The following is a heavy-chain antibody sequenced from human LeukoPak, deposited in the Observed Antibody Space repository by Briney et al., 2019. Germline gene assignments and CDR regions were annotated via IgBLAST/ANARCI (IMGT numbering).Heavy chain of an antibody. V-gene: IGHV4-59*01. CDR3: ASESLGYYGK. Sequence: SSETLSLTRTVSGVSISSYFRSWVRQPPGKGLEWVGYIYYSGSPNYNPSPKSRVTISVDTSRNQFSLKLGSVTDGRMVVYYCASESLGYYGKRGQGNLVNVS. CDR1: GVSISSYF. D-gene: IGHD3-10*01. CDR2: IYYSGSP. J-gene: IGHJ4*03.